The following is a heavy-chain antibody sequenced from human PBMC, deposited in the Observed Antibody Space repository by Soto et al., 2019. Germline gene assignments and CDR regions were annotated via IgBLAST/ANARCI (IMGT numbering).Heavy chain of an antibody. D-gene: IGHD2-15*01. CDR2: IRSKAYGGST. V-gene: IGHV3-49*03. CDR3: TRSDGLLDHDY. CDR1: GFTFGDYA. Sequence: PGGSLRLFGTASGFTFGDYAMRWFSQAPGKGLEWVGFIRSKAYGGSTEYAASVKGRFTISRDDSKSIAYLQMNSLKTEDTAVYYCTRSDGLLDHDYWGQGTLVTVSS. J-gene: IGHJ4*02.